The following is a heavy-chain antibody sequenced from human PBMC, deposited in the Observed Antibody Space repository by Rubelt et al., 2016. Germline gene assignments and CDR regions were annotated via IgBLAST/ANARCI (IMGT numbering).Heavy chain of an antibody. CDR3: TRLESSGWYNWFDP. CDR2: IRSKANSYAT. D-gene: IGHD6-19*01. V-gene: IGHV3-73*02. CDR1: GFTFSGSA. J-gene: IGHJ5*02. Sequence: EVQLVESGGGLVQPGGSLKLSCAASGFTFSGSAMHWVRQASGKGLEWVGRIRSKANSYATAYAASVKGRFTISRDDAKNTAYLQMNSLKTEDTAGYYCTRLESSGWYNWFDPWGQGTLVTVSS.